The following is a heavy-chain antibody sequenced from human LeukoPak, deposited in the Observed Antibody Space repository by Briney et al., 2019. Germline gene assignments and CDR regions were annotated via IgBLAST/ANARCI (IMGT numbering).Heavy chain of an antibody. J-gene: IGHJ4*02. V-gene: IGHV3-33*01. Sequence: GGSLRLSCAASGFTFSSYGMHWVRQAPGKGLEWVAVIWYDGSNKYYADSVKGRFTISRDNSKNTLYLQMNSLRAEDTAVYYCARSRSHDSSGYFDYWGQGTLVTVSS. CDR3: ARSRSHDSSGYFDY. D-gene: IGHD3-22*01. CDR1: GFTFSSYG. CDR2: IWYDGSNK.